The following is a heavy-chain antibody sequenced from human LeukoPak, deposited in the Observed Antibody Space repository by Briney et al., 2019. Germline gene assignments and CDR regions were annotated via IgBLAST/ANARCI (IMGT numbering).Heavy chain of an antibody. CDR2: ISGSGGAT. D-gene: IGHD3-22*01. V-gene: IGHV3-23*01. J-gene: IGHJ4*02. CDR3: AKDGYNYDSSGHFDY. CDR1: GFTFSLFA. Sequence: GGSLRPSCAASGFTFSLFAMHWVRQAPGKGLEWVSAISGSGGATYHADADSVKGRFTISRDNSKNALYLQINNLRAEDTAVYYCAKDGYNYDSSGHFDYWGLGTLVTVSS.